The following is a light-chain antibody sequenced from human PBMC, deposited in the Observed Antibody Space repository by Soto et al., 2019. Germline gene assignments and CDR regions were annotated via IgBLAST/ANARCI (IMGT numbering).Light chain of an antibody. Sequence: QSVLTQPPSVSAAPGQKVTISCSGSNSNIGDNYVSWYQQVPGAATKLLIYDNNKGPSGIPDRFSGSKSGTSATLGITGLQTGDEADYYCGTWDSSLSAVVFGGGTQLTVL. J-gene: IGLJ2*01. CDR2: DNN. V-gene: IGLV1-51*01. CDR3: GTWDSSLSAVV. CDR1: NSNIGDNY.